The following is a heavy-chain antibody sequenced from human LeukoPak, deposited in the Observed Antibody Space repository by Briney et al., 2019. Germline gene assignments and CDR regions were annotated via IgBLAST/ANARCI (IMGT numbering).Heavy chain of an antibody. CDR3: ASGPGYSSSWYFDY. Sequence: GGSLRLSCAASGFTLSDYYMSWIRQAPGKGLEWVSYIISSGSTIYYADSVKGRCTISRDNAKNSLYLQMNSLRAEDTAVYYCASGPGYSSSWYFDYWGQGTLVTVSS. V-gene: IGHV3-11*04. D-gene: IGHD6-13*01. CDR2: IISSGSTI. CDR1: GFTLSDYY. J-gene: IGHJ4*02.